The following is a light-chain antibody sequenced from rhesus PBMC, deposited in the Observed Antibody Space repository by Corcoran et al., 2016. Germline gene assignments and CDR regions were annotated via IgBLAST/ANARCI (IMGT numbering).Light chain of an antibody. CDR3: QQYNSVPYS. CDR2: AAS. CDR1: QSIGSN. V-gene: IGKV1-59*02. J-gene: IGKJ2*01. Sequence: AIQMTQSPSSLSASVGDTVTITCRASQSIGSNLAWYQQKPGKVPKLLIYAASTLQSEVPSRFRGSGSGTDFTLTISSLQPEDVATYYCQQYNSVPYSFGQGTKVEIK.